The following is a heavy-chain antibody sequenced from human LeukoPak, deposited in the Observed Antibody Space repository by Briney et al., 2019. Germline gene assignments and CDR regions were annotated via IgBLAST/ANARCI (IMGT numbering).Heavy chain of an antibody. CDR1: GFIVSRNY. D-gene: IGHD6-13*01. Sequence: PGGSLRLSRGVSGFIVSRNYMSWVRQAPGKGLEWVSIIYTGGDTYYADSVKGRFTISRDNSNNTLYLQMNSLRAEDTGMYYCARDRRYSSSWHFWNWGQGTLVTVSS. V-gene: IGHV3-53*01. J-gene: IGHJ4*02. CDR2: IYTGGDT. CDR3: ARDRRYSSSWHFWN.